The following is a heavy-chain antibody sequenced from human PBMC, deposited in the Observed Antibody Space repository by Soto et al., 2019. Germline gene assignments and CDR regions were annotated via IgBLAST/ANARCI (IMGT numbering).Heavy chain of an antibody. CDR1: GYTFTSYG. CDR3: ARVDTVTTSNRWEHYYYYGMDV. CDR2: ISAYNGNT. Sequence: ASVNVSCKASGYTFTSYGISWVRQAPGQGLEWMGWISAYNGNTNYAQKLQGRVTMTTDTSTSTAYMELRSLRSDDTAVYYCARVDTVTTSNRWEHYYYYGMDVWGQGTTVTVSS. D-gene: IGHD4-17*01. V-gene: IGHV1-18*01. J-gene: IGHJ6*02.